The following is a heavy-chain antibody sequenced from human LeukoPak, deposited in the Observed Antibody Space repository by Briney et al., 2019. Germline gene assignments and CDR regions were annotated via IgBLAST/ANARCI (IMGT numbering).Heavy chain of an antibody. Sequence: WETLSLTCIVSGGSIRGSSYYWGWLRQSPGKGLEWIGSASYSGSPYYNPSLKSRVAISIDTSKNQFSLKLRSVTAADTAIYYCARASFNVVFGNWFDPWGQGTLVTVSS. CDR2: ASYSGSP. V-gene: IGHV4-39*01. D-gene: IGHD2-8*01. J-gene: IGHJ5*02. CDR3: ARASFNVVFGNWFDP. CDR1: GGSIRGSSYY.